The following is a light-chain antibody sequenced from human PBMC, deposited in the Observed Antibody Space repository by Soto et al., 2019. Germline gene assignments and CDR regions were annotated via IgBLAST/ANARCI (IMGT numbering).Light chain of an antibody. CDR3: QQYVSSPGA. V-gene: IGKV3-20*01. CDR2: GAS. Sequence: EIVLAQSPGTLSLSPGESATLSCRASQSVSSSFLAWYQQKAGQAPRLLIYGASRRATGIPDRFSGSGSGTDFTLTISRLEPEDFAVYYCQQYVSSPGAFGQGTKVEI. CDR1: QSVSSSF. J-gene: IGKJ1*01.